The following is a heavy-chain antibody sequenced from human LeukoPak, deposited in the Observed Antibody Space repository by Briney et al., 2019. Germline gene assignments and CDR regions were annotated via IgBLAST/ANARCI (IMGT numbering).Heavy chain of an antibody. CDR2: IYYSGST. CDR3: ARGGALYYYYYMDV. CDR1: GGSISSYY. Sequence: PSETLSLTCTVSGGSISSYYWSWIRQPPGKGLEWIGYIYYSGSTNYNPSLKGRVTISVDTSKNQFSLKLSSVTAADTAVYYCARGGALYYYYYMDVWGKGTTVTVFS. V-gene: IGHV4-59*01. J-gene: IGHJ6*03. D-gene: IGHD3-16*01.